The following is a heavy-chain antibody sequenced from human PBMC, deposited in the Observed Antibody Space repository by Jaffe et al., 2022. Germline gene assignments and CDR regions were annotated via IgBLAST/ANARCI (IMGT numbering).Heavy chain of an antibody. Sequence: QVQLQQWGAGLLKPSETLSLTCAVYGGSFSGYYWSWIRQPPGKGLEWIGEINHSGSTNYNPSLKSRVTISVDTSKNQFSLKLSSVTAADTAVYYCARIRYYYGSGSYYNLDYWGQGTLVTVSS. V-gene: IGHV4-34*01. CDR3: ARIRYYYGSGSYYNLDY. CDR2: INHSGST. D-gene: IGHD3-10*01. CDR1: GGSFSGYY. J-gene: IGHJ4*02.